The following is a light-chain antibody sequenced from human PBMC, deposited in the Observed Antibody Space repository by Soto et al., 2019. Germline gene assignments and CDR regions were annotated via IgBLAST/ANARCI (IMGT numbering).Light chain of an antibody. CDR2: GAS. CDR1: QSVSSN. V-gene: IGKV3-15*01. J-gene: IGKJ4*01. CDR3: QQYNNWPLLLT. Sequence: EIVMTQSPATLSVSPGERATLSCRASQSVSSNLAWYQQKPGQAPRLLIYGASTRTTGIPARFSGSGSGREFTLTISSLQSEDCAVYYCQQYNNWPLLLTFGGGTKVAIK.